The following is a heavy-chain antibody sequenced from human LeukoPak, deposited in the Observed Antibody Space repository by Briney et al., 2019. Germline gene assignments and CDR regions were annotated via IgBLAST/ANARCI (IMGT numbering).Heavy chain of an antibody. J-gene: IGHJ4*02. V-gene: IGHV3-7*01. CDR2: INRDGREN. D-gene: IGHD5-24*01. Sequence: PGGSVRLSCATSGFTFCYYWMSWVRQAPGKGLEWMANINRDGRENFYVDSVKGRFTISRDNAQNSLYLQMNKLRAEDTAVYYCAREDGYHTVDYWGQGTLVTVSS. CDR3: AREDGYHTVDY. CDR1: GFTFCYYW.